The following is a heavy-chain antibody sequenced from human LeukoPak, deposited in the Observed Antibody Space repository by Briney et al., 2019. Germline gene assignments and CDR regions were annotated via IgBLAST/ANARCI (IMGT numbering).Heavy chain of an antibody. CDR3: ARDRGGYSSSGFDP. Sequence: LSETLSLTCTVSGGSISSYYWSWIRQPPGKGLEWIGYIYYSGSTNYNPSLKSRVTISVDTSKNQFSLKLSSVTVADTAVYYCARDRGGYSSSGFDPWGQGTLVTVSS. D-gene: IGHD6-6*01. CDR1: GGSISSYY. CDR2: IYYSGST. V-gene: IGHV4-59*01. J-gene: IGHJ5*02.